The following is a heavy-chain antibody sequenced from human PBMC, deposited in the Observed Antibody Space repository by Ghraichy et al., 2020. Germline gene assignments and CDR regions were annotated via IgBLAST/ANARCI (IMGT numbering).Heavy chain of an antibody. CDR2: INPNSGGT. CDR1: GYTFTGYY. CDR3: ARGRSGRYCSSTSCYLDY. D-gene: IGHD2-2*01. J-gene: IGHJ4*02. Sequence: ASVKVSCKASGYTFTGYYMHWVRQAPGQGLEWMGWINPNSGGTNYAQKFQGRVTMTRDTSISTAYMELSRRRSDDTAVYYCARGRSGRYCSSTSCYLDYWGQGTLVTVSS. V-gene: IGHV1-2*02.